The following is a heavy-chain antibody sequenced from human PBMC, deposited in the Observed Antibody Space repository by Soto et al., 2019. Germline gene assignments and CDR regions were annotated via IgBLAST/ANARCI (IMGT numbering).Heavy chain of an antibody. Sequence: QVQLVQSGAEVKKPGASVKVSCKASGYTFTSYAMHWVRQAPGQRLEWMGWINAGNGNTKYSQKFQGRVTITRDTSASTAYMELSSLRSEDTAVYYCARVWGSGRRGNWFDPWGQGTLVTVSS. CDR2: INAGNGNT. D-gene: IGHD3-10*01. CDR3: ARVWGSGRRGNWFDP. V-gene: IGHV1-3*01. J-gene: IGHJ5*02. CDR1: GYTFTSYA.